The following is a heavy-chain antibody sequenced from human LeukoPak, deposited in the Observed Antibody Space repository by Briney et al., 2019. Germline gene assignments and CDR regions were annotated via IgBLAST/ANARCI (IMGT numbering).Heavy chain of an antibody. J-gene: IGHJ4*02. CDR2: IYYTGST. CDR1: GGSIDSYY. D-gene: IGHD2-2*01. Sequence: KASETLSLTCTVSGGSIDSYYWSWIRQPPGKGLEWIGDIYYTGSTEYHPSLKSRVTISIDTSKNQFSLKLTSVTAAVTAVYYCARVYQSAEYYFDYWGQGNLVSVSS. CDR3: ARVYQSAEYYFDY. V-gene: IGHV4-59*01.